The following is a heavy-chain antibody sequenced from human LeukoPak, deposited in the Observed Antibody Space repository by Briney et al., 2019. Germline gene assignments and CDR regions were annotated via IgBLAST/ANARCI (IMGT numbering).Heavy chain of an antibody. CDR3: ARAYDFWSGSGYFDY. CDR2: ISYDGSNK. J-gene: IGHJ4*02. Sequence: GGSLRLSCAASGFTFSSYAMHWVRQAPGKGLEWVAVISYDGSNKYYADSVKGRFTISRDSAKNTLYLQMNSLRAEDTAVYHCARAYDFWSGSGYFDYWGQGTLVTVSS. V-gene: IGHV3-30-3*01. CDR1: GFTFSSYA. D-gene: IGHD3-3*01.